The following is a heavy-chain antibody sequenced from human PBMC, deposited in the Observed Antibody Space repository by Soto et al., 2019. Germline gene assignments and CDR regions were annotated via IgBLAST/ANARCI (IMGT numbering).Heavy chain of an antibody. D-gene: IGHD3-16*01. J-gene: IGHJ6*02. CDR3: ARDTYQLGGGNYYYYGMDV. V-gene: IGHV1-69*12. CDR2: IIPIFGTA. Sequence: QVQLVQSGAEVKKPGSSVKVSCKASGGTFSSYAISWVRQAPGQGLEWMGGIIPIFGTANYAQKFQGRVTITADEFTSTAYMELSSLRSEDTAVYYCARDTYQLGGGNYYYYGMDVWGQGTTVTVSS. CDR1: GGTFSSYA.